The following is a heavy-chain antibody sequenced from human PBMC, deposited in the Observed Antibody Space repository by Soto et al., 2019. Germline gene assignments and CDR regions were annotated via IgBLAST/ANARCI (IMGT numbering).Heavy chain of an antibody. CDR3: TTVFNPVWRFGELSYFDY. CDR1: GFTFSIAW. D-gene: IGHD3-10*01. CDR2: IKSKTDGGTT. J-gene: IGHJ4*02. V-gene: IGHV3-15*01. Sequence: EVQLVESGGGLVKPGGSLRLSCAASGFTFSIAWLSWVRQAPGKGLEWVGRIKSKTDGGTTDYAAPVKGRFTISRDDSKNTLYLEMNSLKTEDTAVYYCTTVFNPVWRFGELSYFDYWGQGTLVTVSS.